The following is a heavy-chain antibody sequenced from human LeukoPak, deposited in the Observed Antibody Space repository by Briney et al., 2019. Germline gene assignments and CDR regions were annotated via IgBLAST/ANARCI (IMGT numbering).Heavy chain of an antibody. D-gene: IGHD2-15*01. CDR3: ARVNAPGYCSGGSCPFDY. Sequence: ASVKVSCKASEYTFTGYYLHWVRQASGQGLEWMGWINPHSGDTDYAQKFQGRVTMTRDTSISTAYMELSRLRSDDTAVYYCARVNAPGYCSGGSCPFDYWGQGTLVTVSS. J-gene: IGHJ4*02. V-gene: IGHV1-2*02. CDR1: EYTFTGYY. CDR2: INPHSGDT.